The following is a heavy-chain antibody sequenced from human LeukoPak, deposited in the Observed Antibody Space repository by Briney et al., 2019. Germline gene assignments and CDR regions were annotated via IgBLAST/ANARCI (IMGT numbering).Heavy chain of an antibody. V-gene: IGHV1-2*02. CDR3: ARKGLAPGDYLLDY. J-gene: IGHJ4*02. Sequence: ASVRVSCKASGYTFTGYYMYWVRQAPGQGLELMGWINPNSGGTNYAQKFQGRVTMTRDTSISTAYMELSRLRSDDTAVYYCARKGLAPGDYLLDYWDQGTLVTVSS. D-gene: IGHD4-17*01. CDR1: GYTFTGYY. CDR2: INPNSGGT.